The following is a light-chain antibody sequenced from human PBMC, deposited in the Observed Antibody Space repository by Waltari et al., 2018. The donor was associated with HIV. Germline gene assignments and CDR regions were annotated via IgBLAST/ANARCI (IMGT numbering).Light chain of an antibody. Sequence: SHELRQSPSVSVSPGQTARITCSGGALPKPYVYWYQQKPGQAPVMVIYKDSERPSGIPKRFSAYTSGTTATLTISGVQAEDEADYYCQLTHSNGQWIFGGGTKLTVL. CDR2: KDS. J-gene: IGLJ2*01. CDR3: QLTHSNGQWI. CDR1: ALPKPY. V-gene: IGLV3-25*03.